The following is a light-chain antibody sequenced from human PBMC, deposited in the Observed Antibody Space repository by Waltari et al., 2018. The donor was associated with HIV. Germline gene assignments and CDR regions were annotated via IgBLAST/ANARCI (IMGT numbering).Light chain of an antibody. Sequence: QSALTQPPSVSGAPGQRVTISCTGTSSNIGTGSDVHWYQQLPGTAPKLLISANTNRPSGVPDRFSGSKSGTSASLAITGLQAEDEADYYCCSYTSRSTLVFGGGTKLTVL. J-gene: IGLJ2*01. CDR1: SSNIGTGSD. CDR3: CSYTSRSTLV. V-gene: IGLV1-40*01. CDR2: ANT.